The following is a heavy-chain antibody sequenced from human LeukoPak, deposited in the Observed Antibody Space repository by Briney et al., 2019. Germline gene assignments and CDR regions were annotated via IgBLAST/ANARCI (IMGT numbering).Heavy chain of an antibody. V-gene: IGHV3-23*01. CDR3: AKEPGRGYSYGYRGYFDY. J-gene: IGHJ4*02. Sequence: HPGGSLRLSCAASGFTFSSYAMSWVRQAPGKGLEWVSAISGSGGSTYYADSVKGRFTISRDNSKNTLYLQMNSLRAEDTAVYYCAKEPGRGYSYGYRGYFDYWGQGTLVAVSS. D-gene: IGHD5-18*01. CDR2: ISGSGGST. CDR1: GFTFSSYA.